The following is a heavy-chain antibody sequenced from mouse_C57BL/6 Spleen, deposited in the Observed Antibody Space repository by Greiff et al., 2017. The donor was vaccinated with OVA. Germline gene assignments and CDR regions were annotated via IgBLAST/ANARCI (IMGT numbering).Heavy chain of an antibody. Sequence: EVKVVESGGGLVQPKGSLKLSCAASGFTFNTYAMHWVRQAPGQGLEWVARICRKSSNYATYYAVSVKDRFTISRDESQSMLYMQMSNLKAEDTAVYYCVREYLQMGYWGQGTSVTVSS. D-gene: IGHD2-1*01. J-gene: IGHJ4*01. CDR1: GFTFNTYA. CDR3: VREYLQMGY. CDR2: ICRKSSNYAT. V-gene: IGHV10-3*01.